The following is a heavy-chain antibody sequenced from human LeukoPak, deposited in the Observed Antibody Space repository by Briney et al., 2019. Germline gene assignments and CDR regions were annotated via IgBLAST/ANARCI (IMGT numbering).Heavy chain of an antibody. Sequence: SETLSLTCTVSGGSISSGDYYWSWIRQPPGKGLEWIGYIYYSGSTYYNPSLKSRVTISADTPKNQFSLKLSSVTAADTAVYYCARDSNYGGNNGLAYWGQGTLVTVSS. CDR3: ARDSNYGGNNGLAY. CDR2: IYYSGST. J-gene: IGHJ4*02. V-gene: IGHV4-30-4*02. CDR1: GGSISSGDYY. D-gene: IGHD4-23*01.